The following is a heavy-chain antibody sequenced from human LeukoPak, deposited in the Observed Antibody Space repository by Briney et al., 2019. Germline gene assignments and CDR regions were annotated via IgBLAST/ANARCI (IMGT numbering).Heavy chain of an antibody. J-gene: IGHJ5*02. D-gene: IGHD6-13*01. Sequence: SETLSLTCTVSGGSISSYYWSWIRQPAGKGLEWIWRIYTSGSTNYNPSLESRVTMSLDTSTNQFSLKLSSVTAADTAVYYCARYGAAGFNWFDPWGQGTLVTVSS. CDR1: GGSISSYY. CDR2: IYTSGST. V-gene: IGHV4-59*10. CDR3: ARYGAAGFNWFDP.